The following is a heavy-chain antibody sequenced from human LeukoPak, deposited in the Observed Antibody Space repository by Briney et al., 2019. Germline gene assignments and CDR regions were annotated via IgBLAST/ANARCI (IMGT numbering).Heavy chain of an antibody. CDR2: IRYDGSNK. J-gene: IGHJ4*02. V-gene: IGHV3-30*02. CDR1: GFTFSSYG. D-gene: IGHD3-22*01. Sequence: GGSLRLSCAASGFTFSSYGMHWVRQAPGKGLEWVAFIRYDGSNKYYADSVKGRFTISRDNSKNTLYLQMNSLRAKDTAVYYCAKDSESGYLYYFDYWGQGTLVTVSS. CDR3: AKDSESGYLYYFDY.